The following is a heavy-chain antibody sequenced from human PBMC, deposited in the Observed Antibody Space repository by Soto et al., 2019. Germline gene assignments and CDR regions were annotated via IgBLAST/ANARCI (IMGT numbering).Heavy chain of an antibody. V-gene: IGHV1-69*02. CDR3: ARGAVAAGGTLGS. D-gene: IGHD6-13*01. Sequence: QVQLVQSGAEVKKPGSSVKVSCKASGGSFNSYTFSWVRQAPGQGPEWMGRIIPVLGVANYAQTFQGRVTITADKSTITVYKDLNSLRSEDTAVYYCARGAVAAGGTLGSWGQGTLVTVSS. CDR1: GGSFNSYT. CDR2: IIPVLGVA. J-gene: IGHJ4*02.